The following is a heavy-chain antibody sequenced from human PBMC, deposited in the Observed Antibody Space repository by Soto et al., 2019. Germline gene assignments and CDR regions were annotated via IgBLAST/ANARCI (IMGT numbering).Heavy chain of an antibody. V-gene: IGHV3-30-3*01. CDR2: ISYDGSNK. CDR1: GFTFSSYA. CDR3: ARDGFQYTAMVRRIDYYYYGMDV. D-gene: IGHD5-18*01. Sequence: GGSLRLSCAASGFTFSSYAMHWVRQAPGKGLEWVAVISYDGSNKYYADSVKGRFTISRDNSKNTLYLQMNSLRAEDTAVYYYARDGFQYTAMVRRIDYYYYGMDVWGQGTTVTVSS. J-gene: IGHJ6*02.